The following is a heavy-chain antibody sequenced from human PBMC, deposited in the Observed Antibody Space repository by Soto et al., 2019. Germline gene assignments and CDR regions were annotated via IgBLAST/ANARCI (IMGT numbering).Heavy chain of an antibody. V-gene: IGHV4-59*01. J-gene: IGHJ6*02. CDR2: IYYSGST. CDR1: GGSISSYY. Sequence: SETLSLTCTVSGGSISSYYWSWIRQPPGRGLEWIGYIYYSGSTNYNPSLKSRVTISVDTSKNQFSLKLSSVTAADTAVYCCATANILAAYSDYSYYYGMDVWGQGTTVTVSS. D-gene: IGHD3-9*01. CDR3: ATANILAAYSDYSYYYGMDV.